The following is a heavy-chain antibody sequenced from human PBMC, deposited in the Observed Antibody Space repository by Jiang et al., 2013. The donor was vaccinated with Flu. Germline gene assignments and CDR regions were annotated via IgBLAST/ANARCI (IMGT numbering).Heavy chain of an antibody. CDR3: ARDRTSAVNPTNAFDI. V-gene: IGHV6-1*01. CDR2: TYYRSKWYN. D-gene: IGHD6-13*01. CDR1: GDSVSSNSAA. Sequence: SQTLSLTCAISGDSVSSNSAAWNWIRQSPSRGLEWLGRTYYRSKWYNDYAVSVKSRITINPDTSKNQFSLQLNSVTPEDTAVYYCARDRTSAVNPTNAFDIWGQGTMVTVSS. J-gene: IGHJ3*02.